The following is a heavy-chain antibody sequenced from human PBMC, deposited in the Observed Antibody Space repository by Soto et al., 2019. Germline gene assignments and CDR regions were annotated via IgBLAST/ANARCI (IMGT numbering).Heavy chain of an antibody. CDR1: GGSISSGNYY. CDR3: ATMGXSATXLYYFDY. J-gene: IGHJ4*02. D-gene: IGHD2-8*01. V-gene: IGHV4-30-4*01. Sequence: QVQLQESGPGLVKPSQTLSLTCTVSGGSISSGNYYWSWIRQPPGKGLEWIGFISYSGSTYYNASLKSRVTISVDTSKNQFSLNLSFVTAADTAVYYXATMGXSATXLYYFDYWGQGTLVTVSS. CDR2: ISYSGST.